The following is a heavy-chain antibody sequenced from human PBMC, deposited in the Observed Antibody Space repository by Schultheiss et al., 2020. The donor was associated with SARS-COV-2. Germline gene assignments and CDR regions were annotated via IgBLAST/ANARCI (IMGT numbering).Heavy chain of an antibody. D-gene: IGHD4-17*01. CDR3: AREMTRLTEWFDT. V-gene: IGHV4-4*07. Sequence: SETLSLTCTVSGGSISSYYWSWIRQPAGKGLEWIGRIYSSGSSSYNPSLKSRVTMSEDTSKNQLSLNLRSVTAADTALYYCAREMTRLTEWFDTWGQGTLVTVSS. CDR1: GGSISSYY. J-gene: IGHJ5*02. CDR2: IYSSGSS.